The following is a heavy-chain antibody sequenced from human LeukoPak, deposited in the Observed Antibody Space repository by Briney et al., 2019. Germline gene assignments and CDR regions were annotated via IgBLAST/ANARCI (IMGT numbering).Heavy chain of an antibody. D-gene: IGHD3-22*01. CDR2: ISGSGGST. V-gene: IGHV3-23*01. CDR1: GFTFSSYA. Sequence: GGSLRLTCAASGFTFSSYAMSWVRQAPGRGLEWVSAISGSGGSTYYADSVKGRFTISRDNSKNTLYLQMNSLRAEDTAVYYCAKTPYSSGYPYYFDYWGQGTLVTVSS. CDR3: AKTPYSSGYPYYFDY. J-gene: IGHJ4*02.